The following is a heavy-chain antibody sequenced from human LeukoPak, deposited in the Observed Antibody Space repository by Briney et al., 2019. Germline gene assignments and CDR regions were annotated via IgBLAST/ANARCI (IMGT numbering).Heavy chain of an antibody. D-gene: IGHD6-6*01. CDR3: ARDLWGSSSSQLATFDY. CDR1: GFTFYDYG. V-gene: IGHV3-20*04. J-gene: IGHJ4*02. CDR2: IIWNVGST. Sequence: PGGSLRLSCAASGFTFYDYGMSWVPEAPGKGLEWGSGIIWNVGSTAYADSGKGRFTISRDNAKNSLYLQMNSLRAEDTAFYYCARDLWGSSSSQLATFDYWGQGTLVTVSS.